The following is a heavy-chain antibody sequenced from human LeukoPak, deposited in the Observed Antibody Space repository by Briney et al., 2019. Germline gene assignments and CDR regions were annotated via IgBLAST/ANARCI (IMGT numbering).Heavy chain of an antibody. CDR1: GYTFTSYY. CDR2: INPNSGGT. D-gene: IGHD2-2*01. V-gene: IGHV1-2*02. Sequence: ASVKVSCKASGYTFTSYYMHWVRQAPGQGLEWMGWINPNSGGTNYAQKFQGRVTMTRDTSISTAYMELSRLRSDDTAVYYCASDEGYCSSTSCLRGWFDPWGQGTLVTVSS. J-gene: IGHJ5*02. CDR3: ASDEGYCSSTSCLRGWFDP.